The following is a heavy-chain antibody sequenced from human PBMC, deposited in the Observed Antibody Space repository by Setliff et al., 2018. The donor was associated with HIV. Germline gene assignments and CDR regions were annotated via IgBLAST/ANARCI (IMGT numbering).Heavy chain of an antibody. D-gene: IGHD3-22*01. V-gene: IGHV3-21*01. Sequence: PGGSLRLSCAASGFTFSTYNMNWVRQAPGKGLEWVSSISSGSSYIYYAESVKGRFTISRDNAKNSLYLQMNSLRAEDTAVYYCARAGVYYDSSGYCIDYWGQGTLVTVSS. CDR1: GFTFSTYN. CDR3: ARAGVYYDSSGYCIDY. J-gene: IGHJ4*02. CDR2: ISSGSSYI.